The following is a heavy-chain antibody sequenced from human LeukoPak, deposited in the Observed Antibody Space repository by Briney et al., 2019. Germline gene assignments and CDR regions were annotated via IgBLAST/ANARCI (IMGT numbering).Heavy chain of an antibody. D-gene: IGHD2-21*02. Sequence: SVKVSCKASGGTFSSYAIGWVRQAPGQGLEWMGRIIPILGIANYAQKFQGRVTITADKSTSTAYMELSSLRSEDTAVYYCARMVVTASNWFDPWGQGTLVTVSS. CDR1: GGTFSSYA. V-gene: IGHV1-69*04. J-gene: IGHJ5*02. CDR2: IIPILGIA. CDR3: ARMVVTASNWFDP.